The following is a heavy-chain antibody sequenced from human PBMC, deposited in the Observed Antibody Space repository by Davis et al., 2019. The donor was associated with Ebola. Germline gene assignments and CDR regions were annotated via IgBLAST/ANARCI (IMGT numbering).Heavy chain of an antibody. V-gene: IGHV3-7*03. CDR3: AREAVWRFDP. J-gene: IGHJ5*02. CDR2: IRQDGSEK. CDR1: GFSFSSHW. D-gene: IGHD3-16*01. Sequence: GESLKISCAASGFSFSSHWMSWVRQAPGKGLEWVANIRQDGSEKHYVDSVKGRFTISRDNAKNSLYLQMSSLRAEDTAVYYCAREAVWRFDPWGQGTLVTVSS.